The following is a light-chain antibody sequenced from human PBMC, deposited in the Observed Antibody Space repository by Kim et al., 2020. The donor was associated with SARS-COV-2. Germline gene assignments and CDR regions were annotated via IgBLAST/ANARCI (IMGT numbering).Light chain of an antibody. CDR2: SAY. Sequence: EIVLTQSPGTPSLSPGERATLSCRASQSLGSSYLAWYQQRPGQAPRLLIHSAYRRATGIPDRFSGGGSGTDFTLTINRLEPEDFATYYCQQYDSSPTITFGQGTRLEIK. V-gene: IGKV3-20*01. CDR1: QSLGSSY. CDR3: QQYDSSPTIT. J-gene: IGKJ5*01.